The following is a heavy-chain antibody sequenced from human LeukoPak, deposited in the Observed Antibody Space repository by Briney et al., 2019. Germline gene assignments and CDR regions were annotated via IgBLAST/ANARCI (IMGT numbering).Heavy chain of an antibody. CDR3: ARDRGDSTSWYVTDY. V-gene: IGHV3-33*01. CDR1: GFTFSSFG. J-gene: IGHJ4*02. Sequence: GRSLRLSCAASGFTFSSFGMHWVRQAPGRGLEWVAVIWYDGSNKYYADSVKGRFTISRDNSKNALYLQMNSLRAEDTAVYYCARDRGDSTSWYVTDYWGQGTLVTVSS. D-gene: IGHD2-2*01. CDR2: IWYDGSNK.